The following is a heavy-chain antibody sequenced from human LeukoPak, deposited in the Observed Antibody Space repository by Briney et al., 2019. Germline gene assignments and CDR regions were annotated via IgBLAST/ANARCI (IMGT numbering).Heavy chain of an antibody. Sequence: SETLSLTCAVYGGSFSGYYWSWIRQPPGKGLEWIGEINHSGSTNYNPSLKSRVTISVDTSKNQFSLKLSSVTAADTAVYYCARDSGIAAAGYYYYYYMDVWGKGTAVTISS. D-gene: IGHD6-13*01. J-gene: IGHJ6*03. CDR1: GGSFSGYY. V-gene: IGHV4-34*01. CDR3: ARDSGIAAAGYYYYYYMDV. CDR2: INHSGST.